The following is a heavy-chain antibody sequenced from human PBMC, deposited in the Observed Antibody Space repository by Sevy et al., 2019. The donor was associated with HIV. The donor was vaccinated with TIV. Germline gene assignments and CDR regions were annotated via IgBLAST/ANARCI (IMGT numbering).Heavy chain of an antibody. J-gene: IGHJ4*02. CDR3: AKNTAAVGTGGFDY. Sequence: GGSLRLSCTTSGFTFSYSGMHWVRQAPGKGLEWVTFIQYDGRKTHYADSVKGRFTISRDNSKNTLYLQMNSLRGDDTAVYYCAKNTAAVGTGGFDYWGQGALVTVSS. V-gene: IGHV3-30*02. CDR1: GFTFSYSG. CDR2: IQYDGRKT. D-gene: IGHD6-13*01.